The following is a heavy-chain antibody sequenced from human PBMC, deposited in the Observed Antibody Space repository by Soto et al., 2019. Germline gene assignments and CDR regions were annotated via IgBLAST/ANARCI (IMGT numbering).Heavy chain of an antibody. CDR2: IIPIFGTA. V-gene: IGHV1-69*12. D-gene: IGHD2-15*01. CDR3: AREGQYCSGGSCYLPENWFDP. J-gene: IGHJ5*02. Sequence: QVQLVQSGAEVKKPGSSVKVSCKASGGTFSSYAISWVRQAPGQGLEWMGGIIPIFGTANYAQKFQGRVTMTADESTSTAYMELSSLRSEDTAVYYCAREGQYCSGGSCYLPENWFDPWGQGTLVTVSS. CDR1: GGTFSSYA.